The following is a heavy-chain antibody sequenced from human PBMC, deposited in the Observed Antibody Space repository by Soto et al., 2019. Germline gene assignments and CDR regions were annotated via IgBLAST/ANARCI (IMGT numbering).Heavy chain of an antibody. CDR1: GFRFSDHY. D-gene: IGHD3-10*01. J-gene: IGHJ4*02. V-gene: IGHV3-11*01. CDR3: AGGPFYYASGF. CDR2: ISGGGTTM. Sequence: QVQLVESGGGLVEPGGSLRLSCAASGFRFSDHYMTWIRQAPGKGLEWVSKISGGGTTMYYADSVKGRFTVSRDNAKNSLYLQMNSLRAEDTAVYYCAGGPFYYASGFWGRGTLVTVSS.